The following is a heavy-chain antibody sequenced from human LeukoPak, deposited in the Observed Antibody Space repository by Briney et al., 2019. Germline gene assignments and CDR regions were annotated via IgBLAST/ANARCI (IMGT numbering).Heavy chain of an antibody. Sequence: GGSLRLSCAASGFTFSSYGMHWVRQAPGKGLEWVAVISYDGSNKYYADSVKGRFTISRDNSKNTLYLQMNSLRAEDTAVYYCARLPGSYSVGLDPGPPLYGMDVWGKGTTVTVSS. CDR1: GFTFSSYG. V-gene: IGHV3-30*03. CDR3: ARLPGSYSVGLDPGPPLYGMDV. CDR2: ISYDGSNK. D-gene: IGHD3-10*01. J-gene: IGHJ6*04.